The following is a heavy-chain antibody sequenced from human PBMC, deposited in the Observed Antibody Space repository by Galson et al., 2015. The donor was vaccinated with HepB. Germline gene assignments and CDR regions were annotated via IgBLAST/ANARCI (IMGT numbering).Heavy chain of an antibody. CDR1: GFTFSSYA. V-gene: IGHV3-64D*06. CDR3: VKVKGGGSYHYYYYGMDV. Sequence: SLRLSCAASGFTFSSYAMHWARQAPGKGLEYVSAISSNGGSTYYADSVKGRFTISRDNSKNTLYLQMSSLRAEDTAVYYCVKVKGGGSYHYYYYGMDVWGQGTTVTVSS. CDR2: ISSNGGST. J-gene: IGHJ6*02. D-gene: IGHD2-15*01.